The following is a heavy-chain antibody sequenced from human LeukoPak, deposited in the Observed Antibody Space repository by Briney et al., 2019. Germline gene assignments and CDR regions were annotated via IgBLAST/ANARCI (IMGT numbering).Heavy chain of an antibody. D-gene: IGHD5-18*01. V-gene: IGHV3-21*01. J-gene: IGHJ4*02. CDR2: ISSSSSYI. CDR1: GFTCSSYT. CDR3: ARGMQLWYTDY. Sequence: GGSLRLSCAASGFTCSSYTMNCFRQAPGKGLQGVSSISSSSSYIYYADSVKGRFTISRDNAKNSLYLQMNSLRAEDTAVYYCARGMQLWYTDYWGQGTLVTVSS.